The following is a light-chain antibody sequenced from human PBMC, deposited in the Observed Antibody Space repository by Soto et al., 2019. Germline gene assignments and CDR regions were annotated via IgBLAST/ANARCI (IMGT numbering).Light chain of an antibody. CDR2: EVS. J-gene: IGLJ2*01. CDR3: CSYAGSRTFV. Sequence: QSALTQPASVSGSPGQSITISCTGTSSDVGSYNLVSWYQQHPGKAPKLMIYEVSKRPSRVSNRFSGSKSVDTASLTIYGLQAEDEADYYCCSYAGSRTFVFGGGTKLTVL. V-gene: IGLV2-23*02. CDR1: SSDVGSYNL.